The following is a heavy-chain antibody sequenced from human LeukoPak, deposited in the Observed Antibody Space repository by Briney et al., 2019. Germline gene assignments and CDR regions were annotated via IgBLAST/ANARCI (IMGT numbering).Heavy chain of an antibody. CDR1: AFTFSSYG. V-gene: IGHV3-30*18. CDR3: AKDMSGGDCPDY. D-gene: IGHD2-21*02. Sequence: PGGSLRLSCAASAFTFSSYGMHWVRQAPGKGLEWVALISYDGSDKDYAKSVKGRFTISRDNSKNTLYLQMNSLRAEDTAAYYCAKDMSGGDCPDYWGQGTLVTVSS. J-gene: IGHJ4*02. CDR2: ISYDGSDK.